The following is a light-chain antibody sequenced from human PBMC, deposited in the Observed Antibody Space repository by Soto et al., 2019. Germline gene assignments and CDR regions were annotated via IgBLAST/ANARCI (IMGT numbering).Light chain of an antibody. V-gene: IGKV1D-12*01. CDR1: QDISRW. CDR2: AAS. Sequence: DIQMTQSPSSVSASVGDRVTITCRASQDISRWLAWYQQKPGKAPKLLIYAASSLPSGVPSRFSGSGSGTEFTLTISSLQPEDFATYSCQQANSFPLTFGGGTKVDIK. CDR3: QQANSFPLT. J-gene: IGKJ4*01.